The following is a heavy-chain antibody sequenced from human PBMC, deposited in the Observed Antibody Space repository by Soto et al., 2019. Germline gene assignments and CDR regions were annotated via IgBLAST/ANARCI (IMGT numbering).Heavy chain of an antibody. CDR3: AKRKRITIFGVVIIQHYGMDV. Sequence: GGSLRLSCAASGFTFSSYAMSWVRQAPGKGLEWVSAISGSGGSTYYADSVKGRFTISRDNSKNTLYLQMNSLRAEDTAVYYCAKRKRITIFGVVIIQHYGMDVWGQGTTVTAP. J-gene: IGHJ6*02. D-gene: IGHD3-3*01. CDR1: GFTFSSYA. V-gene: IGHV3-23*01. CDR2: ISGSGGST.